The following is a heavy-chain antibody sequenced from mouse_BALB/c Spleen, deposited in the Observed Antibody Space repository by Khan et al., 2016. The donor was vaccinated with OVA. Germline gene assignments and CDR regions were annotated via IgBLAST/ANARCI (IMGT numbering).Heavy chain of an antibody. CDR3: ARCELGIQACFAY. V-gene: IGHV1S136*01. J-gene: IGHJ3*01. CDR1: GYTFTSYD. D-gene: IGHD3-1*01. CDR2: INPYNDNT. Sequence: VQLQQSGPELVKPGASVKMSCKASGYTFTSYDMYWVKQKPGQGLEWIGYINPYNDNTKFNEKFKGKATFTSDKSSSTAYLQLSSLTSEDSAVYYCARCELGIQACFAYWGQGTLVTVSS.